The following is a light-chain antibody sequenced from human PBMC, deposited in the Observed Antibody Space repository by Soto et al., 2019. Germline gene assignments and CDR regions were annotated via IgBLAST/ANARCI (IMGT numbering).Light chain of an antibody. J-gene: IGKJ1*01. CDR3: QKYNSASWT. Sequence: DIQMTQSPSSLSVSVGDRVTITCRASQGISSYLAWYQQKPGKVPKLLIYAASTLQSGVPSRFSGSGSGTDFTLTISSLQPEDVATYYCQKYNSASWTFGQGTKVEIK. CDR1: QGISSY. V-gene: IGKV1-27*01. CDR2: AAS.